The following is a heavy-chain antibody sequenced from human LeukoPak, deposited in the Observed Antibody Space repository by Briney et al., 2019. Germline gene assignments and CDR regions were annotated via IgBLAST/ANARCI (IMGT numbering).Heavy chain of an antibody. CDR1: GFTVSSNY. D-gene: IGHD3-22*01. V-gene: IGHV3-53*01. Sequence: GGSLRLSCAASGFTVSSNYMSWVRQAPGKGLEWVSVIYSGGSTYYADSVKGRFTISRDNSKNTLYLQMNSLRAEDTAVYFCARHDYYDSSGYLDYWGQGTLVTVSS. J-gene: IGHJ4*02. CDR2: IYSGGST. CDR3: ARHDYYDSSGYLDY.